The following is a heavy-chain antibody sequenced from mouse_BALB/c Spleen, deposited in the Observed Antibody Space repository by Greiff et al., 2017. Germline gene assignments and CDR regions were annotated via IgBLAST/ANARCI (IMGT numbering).Heavy chain of an antibody. Sequence: VKLQESGAELARPGASVKLSCKASGYTFTDYYINWVKQRTGQGLEWIGEIYPGSGNTYYNEKFKGKATLTADKSSSTAYMQLSSLTSEDSAVYFCARELGSGYFDVWGAGTTVTVSS. D-gene: IGHD4-1*01. V-gene: IGHV1-77*01. CDR1: GYTFTDYY. J-gene: IGHJ1*01. CDR3: ARELGSGYFDV. CDR2: IYPGSGNT.